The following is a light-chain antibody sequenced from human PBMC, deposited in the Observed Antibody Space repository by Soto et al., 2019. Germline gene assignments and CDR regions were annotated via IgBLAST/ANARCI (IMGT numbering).Light chain of an antibody. CDR3: QQYNSFSAWT. V-gene: IGKV1-5*01. Sequence: DIQMTQSPSTLSASVGDRVTITCRASQSINSWLAWYQQKPGKAPKLLIYDASSLESGVPSRFSGSGSGTEFTLTISSLQPDDFATYYCQQYNSFSAWTLGQGTKVEIK. J-gene: IGKJ1*01. CDR1: QSINSW. CDR2: DAS.